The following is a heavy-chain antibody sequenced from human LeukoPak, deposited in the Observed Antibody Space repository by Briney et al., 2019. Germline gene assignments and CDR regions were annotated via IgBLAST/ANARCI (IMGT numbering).Heavy chain of an antibody. CDR1: GYTFTCFD. D-gene: IGHD6-19*01. CDR2: MKPNDGNR. CDR3: ARGDSVAGTSNYFDS. J-gene: IGHJ5*01. Sequence: ASVKVSCKTSGYTFTCFDIHWVGQATGQGLEWMGWMKPNDGNRGFAQKFQGRLTMTSDTSLVTAYMELTSLTSDDTAVYYCARGDSVAGTSNYFDSWGQGTLVTVSS. V-gene: IGHV1-8*01.